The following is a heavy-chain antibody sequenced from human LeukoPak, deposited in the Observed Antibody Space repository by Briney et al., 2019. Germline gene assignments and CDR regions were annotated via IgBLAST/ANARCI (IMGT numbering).Heavy chain of an antibody. J-gene: IGHJ4*02. V-gene: IGHV1-69*13. D-gene: IGHD5-18*01. Sequence: PVKVSCKASGGTFSSYSISWVRQAPGQGLEWMGGIIPIFGTANYAQKFQGRVTITADESTSTAYMELSSLRSEDTAVYYCARGFVDTAMVLDYWGQGTLVTVSS. CDR2: IIPIFGTA. CDR1: GGTFSSYS. CDR3: ARGFVDTAMVLDY.